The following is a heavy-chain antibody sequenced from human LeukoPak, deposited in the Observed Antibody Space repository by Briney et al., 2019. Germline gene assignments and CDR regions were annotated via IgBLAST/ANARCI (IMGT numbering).Heavy chain of an antibody. J-gene: IGHJ6*02. CDR2: INPNSGGT. CDR1: GYTFTGYY. CDR3: ARDGSSSWYVDYYYGMDV. Sequence: ASVTVSCKASGYTFTGYYMHWVRQAPGQGLEWMGWINPNSGGTNYAQKFQGRVTMTRDTSISTAYMELSRLRSDDTAVYYCARDGSSSWYVDYYYGMDVWGQGTTVTVSS. V-gene: IGHV1-2*02. D-gene: IGHD6-13*01.